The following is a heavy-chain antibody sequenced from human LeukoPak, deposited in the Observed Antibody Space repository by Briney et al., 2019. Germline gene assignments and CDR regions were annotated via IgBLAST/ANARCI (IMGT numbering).Heavy chain of an antibody. CDR1: GFTFSSYS. D-gene: IGHD3-3*01. CDR2: ISSSSSYI. J-gene: IGHJ5*02. CDR3: ARSGVVTQNWFDP. Sequence: GGSLRLSCAASGFTFSSYSMNWVRQAPGKGLEWVSSISSSSSYIYYADSVKGRFTISRDNAKNSLYLQMNSLRAEDTAVYYCARSGVVTQNWFDPWGQGTLVTVSS. V-gene: IGHV3-21*01.